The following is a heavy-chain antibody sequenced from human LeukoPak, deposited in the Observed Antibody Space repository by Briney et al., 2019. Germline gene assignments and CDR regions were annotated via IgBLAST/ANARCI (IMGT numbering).Heavy chain of an antibody. CDR3: ARIYTGGYYDY. CDR2: IKPDGSEK. J-gene: IGHJ4*02. D-gene: IGHD3-22*01. V-gene: IGHV3-7*01. Sequence: GGSLRLSCAASGFTFSHHWMTWVRQAPGKGLEGVAHIKPDGSEKSYVDSVKGRFTISRDNARNSLYLQMNILSAEDAAIYYCARIYTGGYYDYWGQGALVAVSS. CDR1: GFTFSHHW.